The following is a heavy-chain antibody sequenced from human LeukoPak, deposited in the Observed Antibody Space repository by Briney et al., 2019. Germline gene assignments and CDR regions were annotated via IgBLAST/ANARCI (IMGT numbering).Heavy chain of an antibody. CDR3: ARDRGYGYLFDY. D-gene: IGHD5-18*01. CDR2: INRDGSST. Sequence: GSVRLSCAASGFTFSSYWMHWVRQAPGKGLVWVSRINRDGSSTSYADSVKGRFTISRDNAKNTLYLQMNSLRAEDTAVYYCARDRGYGYLFDYWGQGTMVADSS. CDR1: GFTFSSYW. V-gene: IGHV3-74*01. J-gene: IGHJ4*01.